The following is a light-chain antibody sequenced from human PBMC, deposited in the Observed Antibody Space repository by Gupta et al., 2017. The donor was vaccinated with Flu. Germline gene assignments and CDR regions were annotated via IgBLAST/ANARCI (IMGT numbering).Light chain of an antibody. Sequence: QSAVTQPASLSGSPGQSITISCTGTSSDIGTYNLVSWYQHHPGRAPKLLIYEGSQRPSGVSDRFSASQSGNTASLTISGLQAADEADYYCCAYAGTTTDPYVFGTGTKVTVL. CDR1: SSDIGTYNL. CDR2: EGS. CDR3: CAYAGTTTDPYV. J-gene: IGLJ1*01. V-gene: IGLV2-23*01.